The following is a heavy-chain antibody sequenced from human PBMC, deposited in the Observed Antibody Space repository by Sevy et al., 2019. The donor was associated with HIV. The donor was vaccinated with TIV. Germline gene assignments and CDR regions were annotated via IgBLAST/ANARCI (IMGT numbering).Heavy chain of an antibody. CDR3: LLVGTKYLMFDY. CDR2: ISGSGGST. V-gene: IGHV3-23*01. D-gene: IGHD1-26*01. CDR1: GFTFSSYA. Sequence: GGSLRLSCAASGFTFSSYAMSWVRQAPGKGLEWVSAISGSGGSTYYADSVTGRFTISRYSSKNTLYLQMNSLRAEDRAVYYCLLVGTKYLMFDYWGQGTLVTVSS. J-gene: IGHJ4*02.